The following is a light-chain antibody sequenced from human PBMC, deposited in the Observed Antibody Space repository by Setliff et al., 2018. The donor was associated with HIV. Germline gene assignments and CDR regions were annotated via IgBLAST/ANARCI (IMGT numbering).Light chain of an antibody. J-gene: IGLJ1*01. V-gene: IGLV2-23*02. CDR2: EVS. CDR3: CSYTGSSPLYV. CDR1: SSDVGSYNL. Sequence: QSALTQPASVSGSPGQSITISCTGTSSDVGSYNLVSWYQQHPGKAPKLIIYEVSERPSRVSNRFSGSKSGNTASLTISRLQAEDEADYYCCSYTGSSPLYVFGTGTKVTVL.